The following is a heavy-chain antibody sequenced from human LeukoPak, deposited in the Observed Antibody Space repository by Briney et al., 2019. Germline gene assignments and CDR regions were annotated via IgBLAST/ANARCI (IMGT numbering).Heavy chain of an antibody. Sequence: GASVKVSCKASGYTFTSYDINWVRQATGQGLEWMGWMNPNSGNTGYAQKFQGRVIMTRNTSISTAYMELSSLRSEDTAVYYCARGIQWLAYYYYYGMDVWGQGTTVTVSS. CDR1: GYTFTSYD. CDR3: ARGIQWLAYYYYYGMDV. V-gene: IGHV1-8*01. CDR2: MNPNSGNT. J-gene: IGHJ6*02. D-gene: IGHD6-19*01.